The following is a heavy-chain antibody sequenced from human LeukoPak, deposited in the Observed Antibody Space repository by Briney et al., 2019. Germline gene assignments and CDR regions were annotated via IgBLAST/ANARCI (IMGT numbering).Heavy chain of an antibody. J-gene: IGHJ4*02. CDR1: GYSITSSW. CDR3: ARSITLVGALRYFDY. CDR2: IYPRDSDT. D-gene: IGHD1-26*01. V-gene: IGHV5-51*01. Sequence: GESLKISCKGSGYSITSSWIGWVRQMPGKGLEWMGIIYPRDSDTRYSPSFQGQVTISADKSINTAYLQWNSLKASDTAMYYCARSITLVGALRYFDYWGQGTLVTVSS.